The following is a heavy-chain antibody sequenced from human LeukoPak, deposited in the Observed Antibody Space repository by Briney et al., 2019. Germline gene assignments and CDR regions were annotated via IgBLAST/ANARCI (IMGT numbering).Heavy chain of an antibody. D-gene: IGHD3-22*01. Sequence: SGGSLRLSCAASGFTFSSYDMQWVRQVIGKGLEWVSAIGIAGDTHYSGSVKGRFTISRENAKNSLYLQMNSLRAGDTAVYYCARGGRGSAAVVAPRSFDIWGQGTMVTVSS. V-gene: IGHV3-13*01. CDR2: IGIAGDT. CDR1: GFTFSSYD. CDR3: ARGGRGSAAVVAPRSFDI. J-gene: IGHJ3*02.